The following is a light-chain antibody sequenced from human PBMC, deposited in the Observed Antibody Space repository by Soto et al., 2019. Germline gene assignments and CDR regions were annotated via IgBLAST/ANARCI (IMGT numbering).Light chain of an antibody. CDR3: CSYGGGNNFYV. Sequence: QSALTQPPSASGSPGQSVTISCTGTSSDIGTYDYVSWYQHLPDKAPKFIIYEVSKRPSGVPDRFSGSKSGNTASLTVSGLQAEDEGDYYCCSYGGGNNFYVFGTGTKVTVL. CDR2: EVS. V-gene: IGLV2-8*01. CDR1: SSDIGTYDY. J-gene: IGLJ1*01.